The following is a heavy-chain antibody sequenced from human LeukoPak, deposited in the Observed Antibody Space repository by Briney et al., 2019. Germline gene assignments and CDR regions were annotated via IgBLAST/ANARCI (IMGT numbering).Heavy chain of an antibody. CDR1: GFTFSSYA. D-gene: IGHD3-10*01. CDR3: AKALLPYGSGSYYQPFDY. J-gene: IGHJ4*02. V-gene: IGHV3-23*01. CDR2: ISGSGGST. Sequence: GGSLRLSCAASGFTFSSYAMSWVRQAPGKGLEWVSAISGSGGSTYYADSVKGRFTISRDNSKNTLYLQMNSLRAEDTAVYYCAKALLPYGSGSYYQPFDYWGQGTLVTVSS.